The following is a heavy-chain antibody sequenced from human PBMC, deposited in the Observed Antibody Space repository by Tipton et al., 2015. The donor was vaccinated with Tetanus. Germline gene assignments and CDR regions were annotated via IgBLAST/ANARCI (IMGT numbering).Heavy chain of an antibody. CDR1: GDSVSSNSAA. CDR3: ASSTVTR. V-gene: IGHV6-1*01. D-gene: IGHD4-17*01. J-gene: IGHJ4*02. CDR2: TYYRSKWHY. Sequence: PGLVKPSQTLSLTCAISGDSVSSNSAAWNWIRQSPSRGLEWLGRTYYRSKWHYDYAISVKSRITINPDTSRNQFSLQLDSVSPEDTAVYYCASSTVTRWGPGAPVTVSS.